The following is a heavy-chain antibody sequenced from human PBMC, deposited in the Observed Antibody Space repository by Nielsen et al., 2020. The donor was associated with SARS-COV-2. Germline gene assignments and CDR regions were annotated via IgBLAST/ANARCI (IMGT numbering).Heavy chain of an antibody. J-gene: IGHJ6*02. Sequence: SETLSLTCAVYGGSISSGGYAWSWIRRPTGKGLEWIGYNYHSGNNYYNPSRKSRVTISVDTSKNQFSLKLSPVPAADTAVYYCARSIVDYGDWGNYLFVMDVWGQGTTVTVSS. CDR1: GGSISSGGYA. D-gene: IGHD4-17*01. CDR2: NYHSGNN. V-gene: IGHV4-30-2*01. CDR3: ARSIVDYGDWGNYLFVMDV.